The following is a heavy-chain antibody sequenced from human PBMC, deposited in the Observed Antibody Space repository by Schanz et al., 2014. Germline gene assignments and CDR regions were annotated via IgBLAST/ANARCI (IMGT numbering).Heavy chain of an antibody. Sequence: EGQLAESGGGLVQPGGSLRLSCAASGFTVSSNHMSWVRQAPGKGLEWVSVIYSGIGAYYADSVKDRFTVSRDNSKNTIYLQMNRLRAEDTAVYDCARVHHYYPSGWGYFDYWGQGALVTVSS. V-gene: IGHV3-66*01. D-gene: IGHD6-19*01. CDR2: IYSGIGA. CDR3: ARVHHYYPSGWGYFDY. CDR1: GFTVSSNH. J-gene: IGHJ4*02.